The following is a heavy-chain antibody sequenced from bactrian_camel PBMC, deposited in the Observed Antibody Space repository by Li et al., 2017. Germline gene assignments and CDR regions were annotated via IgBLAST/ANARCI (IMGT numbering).Heavy chain of an antibody. CDR3: AAPDRYSDYELDS. CDR2: IYTGGGTT. Sequence: VQLVESGEGLVQPGGSLRLSCAASGLTFSSVYMTWVRQAPGKGLEWVSSIYTGGGTTYYGDSVKGRFTISKDNAKNTVHLQMNSLKSEDTALYYCAAPDRYSDYELDSWGQGTQVTVS. D-gene: IGHD4*01. CDR1: GLTFSSVY. J-gene: IGHJ6*01. V-gene: IGHV3S40*01.